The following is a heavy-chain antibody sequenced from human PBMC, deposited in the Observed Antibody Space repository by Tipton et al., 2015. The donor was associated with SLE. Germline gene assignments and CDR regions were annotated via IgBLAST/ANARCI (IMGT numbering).Heavy chain of an antibody. J-gene: IGHJ4*02. CDR3: ATTYGGYYFDY. Sequence: TLSLTCTVSGGSISSGSYYWSWIRQPAGKGLEWIGYIYTSGSTNYNPSLKSRVTISVDTSKNQFSLKLSSVTAADTAVYYCATTYGGYYFDYWGQGTLVTVSS. CDR1: GGSISSGSYY. V-gene: IGHV4-61*09. D-gene: IGHD4-23*01. CDR2: IYTSGST.